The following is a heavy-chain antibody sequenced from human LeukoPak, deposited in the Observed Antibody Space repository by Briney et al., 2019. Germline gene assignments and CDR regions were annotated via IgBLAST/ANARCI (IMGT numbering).Heavy chain of an antibody. V-gene: IGHV4-59*01. CDR1: GGAISSYY. D-gene: IGHD3-3*01. CDR3: ARGWNYGDY. Sequence: SETLSLTCTVPGGAISSYYWSWIRQPPGKGLEWIGYISYSEDTNYNPSLRSRVTMSVDTSKNQFSLELSSVTAADTAVYYCARGWNYGDYWGQGTLVTVSS. CDR2: ISYSEDT. J-gene: IGHJ4*02.